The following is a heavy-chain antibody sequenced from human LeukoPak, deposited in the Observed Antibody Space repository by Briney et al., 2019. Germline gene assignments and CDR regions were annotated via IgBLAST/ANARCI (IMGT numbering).Heavy chain of an antibody. CDR2: INPNSGGT. V-gene: IGHV1-2*02. CDR3: ARDLEYSSSWYEFFY. J-gene: IGHJ4*02. Sequence: GASVKVSCKASGYTFTGYYMHWVRQAPGQGLEWMGWINPNSGGTNYAQKFQGRVTMTRDTSISTAYMELSRLRSDDTAVYYCARDLEYSSSWYEFFYWGQGTLVTVSS. CDR1: GYTFTGYY. D-gene: IGHD6-13*01.